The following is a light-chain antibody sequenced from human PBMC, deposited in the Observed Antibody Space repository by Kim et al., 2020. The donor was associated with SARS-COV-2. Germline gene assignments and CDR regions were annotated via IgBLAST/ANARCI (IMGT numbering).Light chain of an antibody. J-gene: IGLJ2*01. Sequence: GQSINISWTGTRSDVGGYNYVSWDQQHPGKSPKLMIDDVSNRPSGVSNRFSGSKSGNTASLTISGLQAEDEAEYYCSSYTRSSSVVFGGGTQLTVL. CDR3: SSYTRSSSVV. CDR2: DVS. CDR1: RSDVGGYNY. V-gene: IGLV2-14*03.